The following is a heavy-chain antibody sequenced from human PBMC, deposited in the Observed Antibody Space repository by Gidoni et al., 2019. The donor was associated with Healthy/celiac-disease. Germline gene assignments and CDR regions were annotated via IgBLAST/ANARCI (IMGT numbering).Heavy chain of an antibody. J-gene: IGHJ4*02. Sequence: QVQLVQPAAEVKTPGSSLQVSCKASGGTFSSYASSWVRQAPGQGLEWMGRIIPILGIANYAEKFQGRVTITADKSTSTAYMELSSVRSEDTDVYYGARDRGQKLDGGYWGQGTLVTVSS. CDR2: IIPILGIA. CDR3: ARDRGQKLDGGY. V-gene: IGHV1-69*04. CDR1: GGTFSSYA. D-gene: IGHD6-13*01.